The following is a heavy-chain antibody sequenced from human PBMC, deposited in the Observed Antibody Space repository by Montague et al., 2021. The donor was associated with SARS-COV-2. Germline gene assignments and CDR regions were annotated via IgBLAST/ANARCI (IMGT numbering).Heavy chain of an antibody. J-gene: IGHJ4*02. D-gene: IGHD6-19*01. V-gene: IGHV3-30*09. CDR2: ISYDGSNK. CDR3: VRASLIKARIAVAGKTVY. Sequence: SLRLSCAASGFTFNNYAMHWVRQAPGKGLEWVAIISYDGSNKYYADSVRGRFVIYRDNSKNTLYLQMNSLRAEDTAVYYCVRASLIKARIAVAGKTVYWGQGTLVTISS. CDR1: GFTFNNYA.